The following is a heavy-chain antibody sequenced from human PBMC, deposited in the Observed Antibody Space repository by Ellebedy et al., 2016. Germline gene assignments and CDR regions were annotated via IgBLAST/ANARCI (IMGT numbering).Heavy chain of an antibody. D-gene: IGHD4-11*01. J-gene: IGHJ6*02. CDR2: INSQINAM. CDR3: AREGYYSALDV. CDR1: GFTFSSYA. Sequence: GGSLRLSXAASGFTFSSYAMNWVRQAPGKGLEWVSYINSQINAMYYADSVRGRFTISRDNAKNSLSLQMNSLRADDTAVYYCAREGYYSALDVWGQGTTVTVSS. V-gene: IGHV3-48*04.